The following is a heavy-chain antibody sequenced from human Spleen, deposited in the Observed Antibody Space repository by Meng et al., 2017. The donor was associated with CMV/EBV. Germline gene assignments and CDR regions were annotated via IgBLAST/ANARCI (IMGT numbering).Heavy chain of an antibody. Sequence: SETLSLTCTVFGGSISSGGHYWSWIRQPPGKGLEWIGEINQSGSTNCNPTLKSRVTISVDTSKNHFSLNLTSVTAADTAVYHCARKDYYDISGHAFDIWGQGTMVTVSS. CDR3: ARKDYYDISGHAFDI. D-gene: IGHD3-22*01. V-gene: IGHV4-34*01. CDR1: GGSISSGGHY. J-gene: IGHJ3*02. CDR2: INQSGST.